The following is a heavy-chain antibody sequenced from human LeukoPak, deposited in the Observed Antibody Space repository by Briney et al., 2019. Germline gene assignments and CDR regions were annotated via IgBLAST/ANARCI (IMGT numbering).Heavy chain of an antibody. CDR1: DGSISSYY. CDR3: ARYDFNKFFDY. D-gene: IGHD3-3*01. CDR2: IYYSGST. Sequence: PSETLSLTCNFSDGSISSYYWSWIRQPPGKGLEWIGYIYYSGSTNYNPSLKSRVTISVDTSKNQFSLKLSSVTAADTAVYYCARYDFNKFFDYWGQGTLVTVSS. V-gene: IGHV4-59*01. J-gene: IGHJ4*02.